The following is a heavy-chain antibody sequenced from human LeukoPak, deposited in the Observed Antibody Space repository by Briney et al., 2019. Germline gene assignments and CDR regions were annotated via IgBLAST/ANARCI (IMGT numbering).Heavy chain of an antibody. J-gene: IGHJ4*02. D-gene: IGHD2-8*02. CDR2: TYHRTKWYS. CDR1: GDSVSSNSAA. V-gene: IGHV6-1*01. CDR3: ARTTGHFDY. Sequence: SQTLSLTCAISGDSVSSNSAAWNWIRQSPSRGLEWLGRTYHRTKWYSESALSLKGRITVDPDTSKNQFSLQLNSVGPEDTAVYYCARTTGHFDYWGQGTLVTVSS.